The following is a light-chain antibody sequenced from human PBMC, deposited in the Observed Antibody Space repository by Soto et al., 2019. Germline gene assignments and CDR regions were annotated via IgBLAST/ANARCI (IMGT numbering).Light chain of an antibody. J-gene: IGLJ3*02. CDR2: EDT. CDR3: SSYAGSSTLV. Sequence: QSVLTQPASVSGSPGQSVTISCTGTSSDVGSYNLVSWYQQHPGKAPKVVIYEDTKRPSGVSDHFSGSKSGNTASLTISGLQADDEADYYCSSYAGSSTLVFGGGTKVTV. V-gene: IGLV2-23*01. CDR1: SSDVGSYNL.